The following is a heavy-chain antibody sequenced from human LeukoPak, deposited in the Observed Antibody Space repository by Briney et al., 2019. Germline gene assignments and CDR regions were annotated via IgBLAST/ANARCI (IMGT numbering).Heavy chain of an antibody. CDR3: AKDPTGSDAFDI. J-gene: IGHJ3*02. Sequence: PGGSLRLSCAASGCTFSSYGMHWVRQAPGKGLEWVAFIRYDGSNKYYADSVKGRFTISRDNSKNTLYLQMNSLRAEDTAVYYCAKDPTGSDAFDIWGQGTMVTVSS. CDR2: IRYDGSNK. D-gene: IGHD1-26*01. V-gene: IGHV3-30*02. CDR1: GCTFSSYG.